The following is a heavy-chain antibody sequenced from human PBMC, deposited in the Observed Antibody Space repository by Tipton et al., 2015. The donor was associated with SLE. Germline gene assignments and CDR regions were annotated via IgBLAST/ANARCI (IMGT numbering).Heavy chain of an antibody. CDR2: IYKNGSP. V-gene: IGHV4-31*03. D-gene: IGHD2-2*01. CDR1: RGSISSGSYY. J-gene: IGHJ6*03. Sequence: LRLSCTVSRGSISSGSYYWSWVRQHPGKGLEWIGYIYKNGSPYYNPSLKSRVIISVDTSKNQFSLKLSSVTAADTAQYYCARINVPTAMDFYYYYMDVWGNGTTVTVSS. CDR3: ARINVPTAMDFYYYYMDV.